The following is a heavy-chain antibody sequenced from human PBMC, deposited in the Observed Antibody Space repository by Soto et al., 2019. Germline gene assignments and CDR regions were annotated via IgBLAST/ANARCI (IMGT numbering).Heavy chain of an antibody. V-gene: IGHV6-1*01. CDR1: GDSVSSNSAA. CDR2: TYYRSKWYN. J-gene: IGHJ6*02. Sequence: SQTLSLTCAISGDSVSSNSAAWNWIRQSPSRGLEWLGRTYYRSKWYNDYAVSVKSRITINPDTSKNQFSLQLNSVTPEDTAVYYCARGWRQSGGYYYYYGMDVWGQGTTVTVSS. D-gene: IGHD2-15*01. CDR3: ARGWRQSGGYYYYYGMDV.